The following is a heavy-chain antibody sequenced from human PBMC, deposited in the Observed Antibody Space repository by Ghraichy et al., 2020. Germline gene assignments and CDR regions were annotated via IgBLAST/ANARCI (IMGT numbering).Heavy chain of an antibody. CDR1: GGSISSYY. Sequence: SETLSLTCTVSGGSISSYYWSWIRKPPGKGLEWIGYIYYSGSTNYNPSLKSRVTISVDTSKNQFSLKLSSVTAADTAVYYCARVARWLQPDYWGQGTLVTVS. CDR3: ARVARWLQPDY. CDR2: IYYSGST. D-gene: IGHD5-24*01. J-gene: IGHJ4*02. V-gene: IGHV4-59*01.